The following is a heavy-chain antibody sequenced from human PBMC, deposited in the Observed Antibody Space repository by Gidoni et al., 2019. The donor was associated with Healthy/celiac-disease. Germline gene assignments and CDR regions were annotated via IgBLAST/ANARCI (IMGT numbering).Heavy chain of an antibody. CDR2: INHSGST. CDR1: GGSFSGYY. J-gene: IGHJ6*02. CDR3: ARGPRSHRGYSGSGGVDV. D-gene: IGHD5-12*01. Sequence: QVQLQQWGAGLLKPSETLSLTCAVYGGSFSGYYWSWIRQPPGKGLEWIGEINHSGSTNYNPSLRSRVTISVDTSKNQFSLKLSSVTAADTAVYYCARGPRSHRGYSGSGGVDVWGQGTTVTVSS. V-gene: IGHV4-34*01.